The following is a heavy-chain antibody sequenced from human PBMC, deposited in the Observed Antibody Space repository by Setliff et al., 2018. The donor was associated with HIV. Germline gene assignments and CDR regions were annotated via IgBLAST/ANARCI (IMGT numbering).Heavy chain of an antibody. V-gene: IGHV1-8*02. D-gene: IGHD5-12*01. CDR3: ASNSSYDFFDAFDI. CDR1: GYTFTSYD. Sequence: ASVKVSCKASGYTFTSYDINWVRQATGQGLEWMGWMNPNSGNTGYAQKFQGRVTMTRNTSISTAYMELSSLRSEDTAVYYCASNSSYDFFDAFDIWGQGTMVTVSS. CDR2: MNPNSGNT. J-gene: IGHJ3*02.